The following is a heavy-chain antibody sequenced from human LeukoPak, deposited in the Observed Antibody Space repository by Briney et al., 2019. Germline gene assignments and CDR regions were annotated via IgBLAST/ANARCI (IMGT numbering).Heavy chain of an antibody. Sequence: PGGSLRLSCAASGFTFSSYWMSWVRQAPGKGLEWVANIKQDGSEKYYVDSVKGRFTISRDNAKNSLYLQMNSLRAEDTAVYYCARGRYSSSWYPLFYYYYYYMDVWGKGPRSPSP. D-gene: IGHD6-13*01. CDR3: ARGRYSSSWYPLFYYYYYYMDV. J-gene: IGHJ6*03. V-gene: IGHV3-7*01. CDR1: GFTFSSYW. CDR2: IKQDGSEK.